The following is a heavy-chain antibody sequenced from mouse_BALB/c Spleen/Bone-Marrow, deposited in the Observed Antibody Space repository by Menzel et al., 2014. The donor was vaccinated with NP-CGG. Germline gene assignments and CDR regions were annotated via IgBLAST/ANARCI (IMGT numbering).Heavy chain of an antibody. CDR3: SRGAFYFDF. CDR2: ISFSGGT. J-gene: IGHJ2*01. CDR1: GYSITSDYA. V-gene: IGHV3-2*02. Sequence: VQLQQSGPGLVKPSQSLSLTCTVTGYSITSDYAWNWIRQFPGNKLEWLCYISFSGGTTYNPSLGSRISITRDTSKNRFFLQLNSVTTEDSATYYCSRGAFYFDFWGHGTTIKVS.